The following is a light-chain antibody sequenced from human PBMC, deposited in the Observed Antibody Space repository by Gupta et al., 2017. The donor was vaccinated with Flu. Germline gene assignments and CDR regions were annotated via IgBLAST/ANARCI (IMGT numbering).Light chain of an antibody. CDR3: QKDNSAPYI. V-gene: IGKV1-27*01. CDR2: AAS. Sequence: DIQMTQSPSSLSASVGDRVTITCRASQGISNYLAWYQQKPGKVPKLLIYAASTVQSGVPSRFSGSGSGTDFTLTISILQPEDVTTYYCQKDNSAPYIFGQGTKLDIK. J-gene: IGKJ2*01. CDR1: QGISNY.